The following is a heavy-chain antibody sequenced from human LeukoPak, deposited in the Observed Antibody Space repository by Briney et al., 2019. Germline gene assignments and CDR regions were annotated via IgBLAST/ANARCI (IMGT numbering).Heavy chain of an antibody. J-gene: IGHJ5*02. D-gene: IGHD3-3*01. V-gene: IGHV4-34*01. CDR1: GGSFSGYY. Sequence: SETLSLTCAVYGGSFSGYYWSWIRQPPGKGLEWIGEINHSGSTNYNPSLRSRVTISVDTSKNQFSLQLNSVTAADTALYYCARNYDFWSGYYTGGWFDPWGQGTLVTVS. CDR3: ARNYDFWSGYYTGGWFDP. CDR2: INHSGST.